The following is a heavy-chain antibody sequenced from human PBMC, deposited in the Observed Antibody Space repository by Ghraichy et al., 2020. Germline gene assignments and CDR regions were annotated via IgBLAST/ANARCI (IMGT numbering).Heavy chain of an antibody. J-gene: IGHJ6*02. CDR2: INHSGST. CDR1: GGSFSGYY. D-gene: IGHD6-19*01. CDR3: ARGRGSSGSYYYYYYGMDV. Sequence: SQTLSLTCAVHGGSFSGYYWSWIRQPPGKGLEWIGEINHSGSTNYNPSLKSRVTISVDTSKNQFSLKLSSVTAADTAVYYCARGRGSSGSYYYYYYGMDVWGQGTTVTVSS. V-gene: IGHV4-34*01.